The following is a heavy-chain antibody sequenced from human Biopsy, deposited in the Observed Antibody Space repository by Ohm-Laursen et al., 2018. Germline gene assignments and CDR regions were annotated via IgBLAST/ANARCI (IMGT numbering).Heavy chain of an antibody. Sequence: SLRLSCTASGFTFSDYWMGWVRQAPGKGLEWVAVIWYDGSNKYYADSVKGRFTISRDDPKNTLYLQMNSLRAEDTAVYYCAREGDDSSGYTPHYFDYWGQGTLVTVSS. J-gene: IGHJ4*02. CDR1: GFTFSDYW. V-gene: IGHV3-33*08. D-gene: IGHD3-22*01. CDR2: IWYDGSNK. CDR3: AREGDDSSGYTPHYFDY.